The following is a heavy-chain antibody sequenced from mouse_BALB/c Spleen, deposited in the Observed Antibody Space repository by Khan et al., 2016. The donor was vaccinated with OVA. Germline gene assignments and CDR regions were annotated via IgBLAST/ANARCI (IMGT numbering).Heavy chain of an antibody. CDR3: ERGDGYDVYFDY. J-gene: IGHJ2*01. CDR1: GYTFTYYV. CDR2: IYPGSDNA. Sequence: QVQLKESGPELVKPGASVKMSCKTSGYTFTYYVITWVKQRTGQGLQWIGEIYPGSDNAYYNERFKGKATLTADKSSNTTHMQLSCLTTEDSAVYFCERGDGYDVYFDYWGQGTTLTVSS. V-gene: IGHV1-77*01. D-gene: IGHD2-2*01.